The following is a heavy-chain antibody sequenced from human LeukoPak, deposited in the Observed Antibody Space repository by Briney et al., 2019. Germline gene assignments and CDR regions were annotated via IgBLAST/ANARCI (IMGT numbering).Heavy chain of an antibody. CDR1: GYTFTGYY. D-gene: IGHD1-26*01. CDR3: ARVGISGSYPFDY. Sequence: GASVTVSCKASGYTFTGYYMHWVRQATGQGLEWMGWMNPNSGNTGYAQKFQGRVTMTRNTSISTAYMELSSLRSEDTAVYYCARVGISGSYPFDYWGQGTLVTVSS. CDR2: MNPNSGNT. J-gene: IGHJ4*02. V-gene: IGHV1-8*02.